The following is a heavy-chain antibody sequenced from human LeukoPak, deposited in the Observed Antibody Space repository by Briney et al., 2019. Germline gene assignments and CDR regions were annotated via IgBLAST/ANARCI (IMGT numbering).Heavy chain of an antibody. D-gene: IGHD6-13*01. CDR3: ARDLGSRSCL. CDR1: GFTLSSYA. J-gene: IGHJ4*02. Sequence: GGSLRLSCSASGFTLSSYAMHWVRQAPGKGLEWVAVISYDGGYKYYADSVNGRFTISRDNAKNSLYLQMNSLRAEDTAVYYCARDLGSRSCLWGEGTLVTVSS. V-gene: IGHV3-30*04. CDR2: ISYDGGYK.